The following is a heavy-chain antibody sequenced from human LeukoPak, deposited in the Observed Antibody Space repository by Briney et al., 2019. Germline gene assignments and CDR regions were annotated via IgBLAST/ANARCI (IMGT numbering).Heavy chain of an antibody. J-gene: IGHJ5*02. Sequence: SQTLSLICTVSGGSISSGGYYWSWIRQHPGKGLEWIGYIYYSGSTYYNPSLKSRVTISVDTSKNQFSLKLSSVTAADTAVYYCARAVVPAALVWFDPWGQGTLVTVSS. D-gene: IGHD2-2*01. V-gene: IGHV4-31*03. CDR2: IYYSGST. CDR1: GGSISSGGYY. CDR3: ARAVVPAALVWFDP.